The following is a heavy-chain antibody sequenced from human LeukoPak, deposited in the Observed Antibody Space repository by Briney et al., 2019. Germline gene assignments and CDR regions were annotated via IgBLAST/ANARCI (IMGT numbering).Heavy chain of an antibody. J-gene: IGHJ6*02. CDR3: ARGSPYDSGGPLGMDV. CDR1: GYTFTGYY. V-gene: IGHV1-2*02. Sequence: GASVKVSCKASGYTFTGYYLHWVRQAPGQEPEWMAWINPNSGDTKYAQKFQGRVTMTRDTSISTAYMEVSSLISDDTAVYYCARGSPYDSGGPLGMDVWGQGTPVTVSS. CDR2: INPNSGDT. D-gene: IGHD3-10*01.